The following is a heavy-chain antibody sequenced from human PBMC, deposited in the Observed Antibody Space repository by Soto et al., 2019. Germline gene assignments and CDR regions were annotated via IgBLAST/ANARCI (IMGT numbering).Heavy chain of an antibody. CDR1: GGSISSYY. J-gene: IGHJ6*02. V-gene: IGHV4-59*01. CDR3: ARDLGRVAGYGMDV. Sequence: PSETLSLTCTVSGGSISSYYWSWIRQPPGKGLEWIGYIYYSGSTNYNPSLKSRVTISVDTSKNQFSLKLSSVTAADTAVYYCARDLGRVAGYGMDVWGQGTTVTVSS. CDR2: IYYSGST.